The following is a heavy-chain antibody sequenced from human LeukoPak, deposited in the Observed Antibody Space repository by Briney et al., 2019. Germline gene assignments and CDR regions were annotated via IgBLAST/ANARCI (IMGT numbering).Heavy chain of an antibody. J-gene: IGHJ3*02. CDR1: GFTFSSYG. Sequence: PPGGSLRLSCAASGFTFSSYGMHWVRQAPGKGLEWVAFIRYDGSNKYYADSVKGRFTISRDNSKNTLYLQMNSLRAEDTAVYYCAKPRWLPPEDAFDIWGQGTMVTVSS. V-gene: IGHV3-30*02. CDR2: IRYDGSNK. CDR3: AKPRWLPPEDAFDI. D-gene: IGHD5-24*01.